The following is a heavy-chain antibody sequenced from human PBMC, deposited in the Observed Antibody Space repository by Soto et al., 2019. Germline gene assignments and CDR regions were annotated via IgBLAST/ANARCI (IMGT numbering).Heavy chain of an antibody. Sequence: SGATLVNPTQTLTLTCTFSGFSLSTSGMRVSWIRQPPGKALEWLARIDWDDDKYYSTSLKTRLTISKDTSKNQVVLTMTNMDPVDTATYYCARSTTVTTYVLSYFDYWGQGTLVTVSS. J-gene: IGHJ4*02. D-gene: IGHD4-17*01. V-gene: IGHV2-70*04. CDR1: GFSLSTSGMR. CDR3: ARSTTVTTYVLSYFDY. CDR2: IDWDDDK.